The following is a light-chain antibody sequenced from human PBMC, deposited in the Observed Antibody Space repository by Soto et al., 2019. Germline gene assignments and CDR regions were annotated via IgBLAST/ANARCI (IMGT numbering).Light chain of an antibody. CDR3: QQRSNWPVT. J-gene: IGKJ5*01. CDR1: QSATSTY. Sequence: EIVLTQSQGTLSLSQGERATLSCRASQSATSTYLAWYQQKPGQAPRLLIYDASNRATGIPARFSGSGSGTDFTLTISSLEPEDFAVYYCQQRSNWPVTFGQGTRLEIK. CDR2: DAS. V-gene: IGKV3-11*01.